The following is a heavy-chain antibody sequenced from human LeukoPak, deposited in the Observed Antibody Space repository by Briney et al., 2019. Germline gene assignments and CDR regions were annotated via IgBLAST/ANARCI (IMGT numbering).Heavy chain of an antibody. V-gene: IGHV3-23*01. Sequence: PGGSLRLSCVASGFTFSSYAMSWVRQAPGKGLEWVSAISGSGGSTYYADSVKGRFTISRDNSKNTLYLQMNSLRAEDTAVYYCAKDLRITMVRGGSFDYWGQGTLVTVSS. J-gene: IGHJ4*02. D-gene: IGHD3-10*01. CDR2: ISGSGGST. CDR3: AKDLRITMVRGGSFDY. CDR1: GFTFSSYA.